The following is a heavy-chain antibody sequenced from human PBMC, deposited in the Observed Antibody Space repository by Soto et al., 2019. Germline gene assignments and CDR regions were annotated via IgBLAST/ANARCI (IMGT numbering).Heavy chain of an antibody. Sequence: SETLSLTCTVSGGSISSSSYYWGWIRQPPGKGLEWIGSIYYSGSTYYNPSLKSRVTISVDTSKNQFSLKLSSVAAADTAVYYCASVPRIAAAGSRYYFDYWGQGTLVTVSS. CDR3: ASVPRIAAAGSRYYFDY. V-gene: IGHV4-39*01. D-gene: IGHD6-13*01. J-gene: IGHJ4*02. CDR2: IYYSGST. CDR1: GGSISSSSYY.